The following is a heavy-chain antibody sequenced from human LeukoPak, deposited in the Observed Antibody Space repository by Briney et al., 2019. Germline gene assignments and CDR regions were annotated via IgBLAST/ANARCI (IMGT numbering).Heavy chain of an antibody. CDR2: IYHSGST. CDR1: GYSISSGYY. CDR3: ARSYDSTGYYVDY. Sequence: PSETLSLTCAVSGYSISSGYYWGWIRQPPGKGLEWIGSIYHSGSTYYNPSLKSRVTISVDTSKNQFSLKLSSVTAADTAVSYCARSYDSTGYYVDYWGQGTLVTVSS. V-gene: IGHV4-38-2*01. D-gene: IGHD3-22*01. J-gene: IGHJ4*02.